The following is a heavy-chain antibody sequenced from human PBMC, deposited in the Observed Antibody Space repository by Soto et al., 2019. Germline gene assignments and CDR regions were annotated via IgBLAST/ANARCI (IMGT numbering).Heavy chain of an antibody. D-gene: IGHD2-21*02. CDR2: IWYDGSNK. CDR3: VRDTWCFGGGDCYYYYYYGMDV. V-gene: IGHV3-33*01. CDR1: GFTFSSYG. Sequence: QVQLVASGGGVVQPGRSLRLSCAASGFTFSSYGMHWVRQAPGKGLEWVAVIWYDGSNKYYADSVKGRFTISRDNSKNTVYLQMNSLRAEDTAVYYCVRDTWCFGGGDCYYYYYYGMDVWVPGTTVTVSS. J-gene: IGHJ6*02.